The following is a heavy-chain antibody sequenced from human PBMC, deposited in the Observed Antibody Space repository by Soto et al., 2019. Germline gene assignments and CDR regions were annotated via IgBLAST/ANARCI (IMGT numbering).Heavy chain of an antibody. J-gene: IGHJ4*02. D-gene: IGHD5-18*01. CDR3: AITAMINRDSSTSFDY. Sequence: GGSLRLSCAASGLTFSNVWMTWVRQAPGKGLEWVGRIKSKSDGETADVAAPVKARYTISRDDSKNTVFLEMNSLKSGDTALYYXAITAMINRDSSTSFDYWGRGTQVTVSS. CDR2: IKSKSDGETA. V-gene: IGHV3-15*01. CDR1: GLTFSNVW.